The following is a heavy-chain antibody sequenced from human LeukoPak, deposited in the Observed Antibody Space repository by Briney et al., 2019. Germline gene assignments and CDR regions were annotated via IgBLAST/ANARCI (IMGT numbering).Heavy chain of an antibody. V-gene: IGHV3-9*03. J-gene: IGHJ4*02. CDR3: AKSHSSGWYEVGTAIDY. CDR2: ISWNSGSI. Sequence: PGGPLRLSCAASGFTFDDYAMHWVRQAPGKGLEWVSGISWNSGSIGYADSVKGRFTISRDNAKNSLYLQMNSLRAEDMALYYCAKSHSSGWYEVGTAIDYWGQGTLVTVSS. CDR1: GFTFDDYA. D-gene: IGHD6-19*01.